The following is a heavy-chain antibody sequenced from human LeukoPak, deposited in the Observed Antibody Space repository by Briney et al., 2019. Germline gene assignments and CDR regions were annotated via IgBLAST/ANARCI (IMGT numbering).Heavy chain of an antibody. CDR3: ARHSNWGSGYYYGMGV. CDR2: ISYSGST. D-gene: IGHD7-27*01. V-gene: IGHV4-59*08. Sequence: SETLSLACTVSGDSMTNYYWSWIRQPPGMGLEWIGYISYSGSTNYNPSLKSRVTISIDTSKNQFSLKLSSVTAADTAVYYCARHSNWGSGYYYGMGVWGQGTTVTVSS. CDR1: GDSMTNYY. J-gene: IGHJ6*02.